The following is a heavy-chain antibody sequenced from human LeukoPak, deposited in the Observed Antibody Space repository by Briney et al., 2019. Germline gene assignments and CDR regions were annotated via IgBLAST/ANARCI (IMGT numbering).Heavy chain of an antibody. V-gene: IGHV4-59*01. Sequence: ASETLSLTCTVSGGSMSSYYWSWIRQPPGNGLGWIGYSYYIGSTNYNPSLKSRVTISVDTSKNQFSLRLSSMTAADTAVYYCARVSGITIFGVVTRDAFDIWGQGTMVTVSS. CDR2: SYYIGST. CDR3: ARVSGITIFGVVTRDAFDI. D-gene: IGHD3-3*01. J-gene: IGHJ3*02. CDR1: GGSMSSYY.